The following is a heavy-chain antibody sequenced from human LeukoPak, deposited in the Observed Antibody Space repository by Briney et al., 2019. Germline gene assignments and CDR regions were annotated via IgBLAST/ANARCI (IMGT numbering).Heavy chain of an antibody. D-gene: IGHD2-2*01. Sequence: SETLSLTCAVYGGSFSGYYWSWIRQPPGKGLEWIGEINHSGSTNYNPSLKSRVTISVDTSKNQFSLKLSSVTAADTAVYYCASVVPAARAFDIWGQETMVTVSS. CDR1: GGSFSGYY. CDR2: INHSGST. V-gene: IGHV4-34*01. J-gene: IGHJ3*02. CDR3: ASVVPAARAFDI.